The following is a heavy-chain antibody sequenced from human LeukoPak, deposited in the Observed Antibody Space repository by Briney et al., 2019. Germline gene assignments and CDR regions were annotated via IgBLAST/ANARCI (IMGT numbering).Heavy chain of an antibody. Sequence: PGGSLRLSCAASGFTFSSYSMNWVRQAPGKGLEWVSYISSSSRSIHYADSVKGRFTISRDNANNSLSLQMNSLRDEDTAVYYCVLGSPFDYWGQGTLVTVSS. V-gene: IGHV3-48*02. CDR1: GFTFSSYS. CDR2: ISSSSRSI. CDR3: VLGSPFDY. D-gene: IGHD3-10*01. J-gene: IGHJ4*02.